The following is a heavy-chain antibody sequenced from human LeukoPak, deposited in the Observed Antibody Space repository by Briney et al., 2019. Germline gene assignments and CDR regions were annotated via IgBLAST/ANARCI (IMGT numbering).Heavy chain of an antibody. D-gene: IGHD3-22*01. V-gene: IGHV4-34*01. CDR3: ARDPDYYDSSGYYYVDAFDI. CDR2: INHSGST. J-gene: IGHJ3*02. Sequence: SETLSLTCAVYGGSFSGYYRSWIRQPPGKGLEWIGEINHSGSTNYNPSLKSRVTISVDTSKNQFSLKLSSVTAADTAVYYCARDPDYYDSSGYYYVDAFDIWGRGTMVTVSS. CDR1: GGSFSGYY.